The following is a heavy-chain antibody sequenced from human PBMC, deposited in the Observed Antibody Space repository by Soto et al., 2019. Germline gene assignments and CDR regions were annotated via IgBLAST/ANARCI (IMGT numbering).Heavy chain of an antibody. CDR2: IYYSGST. CDR3: ARHGSYCSGGSCHRAEDYYYYMDV. D-gene: IGHD2-15*01. V-gene: IGHV4-59*08. J-gene: IGHJ6*03. Sequence: SETLSLTCTVSGGSISSYYWSWIRQPPGKGLEWIGYIYYSGSTNYNPSLKSRVTISVDTSKNQFSLKLSSVTAADTAVYYCARHGSYCSGGSCHRAEDYYYYMDVWGKGTTVT. CDR1: GGSISSYY.